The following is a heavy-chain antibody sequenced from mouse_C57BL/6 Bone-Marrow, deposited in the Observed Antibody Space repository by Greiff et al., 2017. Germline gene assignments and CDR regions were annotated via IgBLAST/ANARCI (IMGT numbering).Heavy chain of an antibody. J-gene: IGHJ2*01. CDR2: ISSGGSYT. Sequence: DVQLVESGGDLVKPGGSLKLSCAASGFTFSSYGMSWVRQTPDKRLEWVATISSGGSYTYYPDSVKGRFTISRDNAKNTLYLQMSSLKSEDTDVYYCARLPITTVVGFDYWGQGTTLTVSS. V-gene: IGHV5-6*01. CDR1: GFTFSSYG. D-gene: IGHD1-1*01. CDR3: ARLPITTVVGFDY.